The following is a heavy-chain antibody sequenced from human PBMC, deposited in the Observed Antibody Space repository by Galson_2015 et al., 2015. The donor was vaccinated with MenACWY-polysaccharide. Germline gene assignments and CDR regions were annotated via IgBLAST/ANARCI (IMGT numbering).Heavy chain of an antibody. J-gene: IGHJ6*03. V-gene: IGHV1-8*01. D-gene: IGHD2-15*01. CDR1: GYIFTGFH. Sequence: SVKVSCKASGYIFTGFHINWVRQATGQGLEWMGWMNPNSGGTGYAQKFQGRVTMTRDTSTSTAYMELNSLSSEDTAVYYCARVGGSSGALYYYYYYMDVWGEGTTVTVSS. CDR3: ARVGGSSGALYYYYYYMDV. CDR2: MNPNSGGT.